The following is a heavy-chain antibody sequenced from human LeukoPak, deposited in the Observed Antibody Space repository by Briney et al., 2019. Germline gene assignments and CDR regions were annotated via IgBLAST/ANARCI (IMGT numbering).Heavy chain of an antibody. CDR3: AKEGIAWSIDY. CDR1: GFSFSTYS. CDR2: ISGKDGST. J-gene: IGHJ4*02. Sequence: GGSLRLSCVASGFSFSTYSMTWVRQAPGKGLEWVSSISGKDGSTYYADSVKGRFTISRDNAKNSLYLQLNSLKADDTAVYYCAKEGIAWSIDYWGQGTLVTVSS. V-gene: IGHV3-23*01. D-gene: IGHD2-15*01.